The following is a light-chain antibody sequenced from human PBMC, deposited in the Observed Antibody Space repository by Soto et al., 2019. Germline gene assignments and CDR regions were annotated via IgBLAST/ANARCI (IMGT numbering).Light chain of an antibody. CDR2: DAS. Sequence: EVLLTQSPDTLALPPGEKATLPCRASQSISSYLAWYQQKPGQAPRLLIYDASSRATGIPARFSGSGSGRQFTLTISSLQSEDFAVYYCQQYNNWPQTFGQGTKVDIK. J-gene: IGKJ1*01. CDR1: QSISSY. CDR3: QQYNNWPQT. V-gene: IGKV3-11*02.